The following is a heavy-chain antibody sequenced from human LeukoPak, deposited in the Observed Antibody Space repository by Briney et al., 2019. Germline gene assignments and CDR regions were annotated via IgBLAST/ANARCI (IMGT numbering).Heavy chain of an antibody. CDR3: AKEHIAAIDY. Sequence: PGASMRLSCAASGFTFSSYAMSWVRQAPGKGLEWVSAISGSGGSTYYADSVKGRFTISRDNSKNTLYLQMDSLRAEDTAVYYCAKEHIAAIDYWGQGTLVTVSS. CDR1: GFTFSSYA. J-gene: IGHJ4*02. V-gene: IGHV3-23*01. D-gene: IGHD6-13*01. CDR2: ISGSGGST.